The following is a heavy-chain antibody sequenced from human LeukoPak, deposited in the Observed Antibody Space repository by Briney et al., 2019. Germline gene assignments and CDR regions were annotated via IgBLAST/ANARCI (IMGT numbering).Heavy chain of an antibody. CDR2: INPSGGST. CDR3: ASSSGYYTPLDY. J-gene: IGHJ4*02. V-gene: IGHV1-46*01. Sequence: ASVTVSFKASGYTFTNYYMHWVRQAPGQGLEWMGIINPSGGSTSYAQKFQGRVTMTRDMSTSTVYMELSSLRSEDTAVYYCASSSGYYTPLDYWGQGTLVTVSS. CDR1: GYTFTNYY. D-gene: IGHD3-22*01.